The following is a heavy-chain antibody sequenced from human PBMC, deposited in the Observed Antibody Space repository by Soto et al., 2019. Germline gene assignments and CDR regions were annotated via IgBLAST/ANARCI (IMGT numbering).Heavy chain of an antibody. J-gene: IGHJ4*02. CDR2: IYYSGST. D-gene: IGHD2-21*02. CDR3: ASGVVTAIHDY. CDR1: GGSVSSGSYY. Sequence: NPSETLSLTCTVSGGSVSSGSYYWSWIRQPPGKGLEWIGYIYYSGSTNYNPSLKSRVTISVDTSKNQFSLKLSSVTAADTAVYYCASGVVTAIHDYWGQGTLVTVSS. V-gene: IGHV4-61*01.